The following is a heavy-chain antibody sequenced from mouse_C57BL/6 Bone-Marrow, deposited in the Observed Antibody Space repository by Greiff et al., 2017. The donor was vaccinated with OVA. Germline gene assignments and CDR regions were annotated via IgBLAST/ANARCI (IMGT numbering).Heavy chain of an antibody. CDR3: ARSERLRDYFDY. CDR1: GYTFTDYY. CDR2: IYPGSGNI. J-gene: IGHJ2*01. D-gene: IGHD2-2*01. Sequence: VKLMESGAELVRPGASVKLSCKASGYTFTDYYISWVKQRPGQGLEWIARIYPGSGNIYYNEKFKGKATLTAEKSSSTAYMQLSSLTSDDSAVXFCARSERLRDYFDYWGQGTTLTVSS. V-gene: IGHV1-76*01.